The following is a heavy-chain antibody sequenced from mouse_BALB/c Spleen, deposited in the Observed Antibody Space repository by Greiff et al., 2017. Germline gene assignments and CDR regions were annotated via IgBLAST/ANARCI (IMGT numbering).Heavy chain of an antibody. Sequence: LQQPGSELVRPGASVKLSCKASGYTFTSYWMHWVKQRHGQGLEWIGNIYPGSGSTNYDEKFKSKGTLTVDTSSSTAYMHLSSLTSEDSAVYYCTQGYGYGGFDYWGQGTTLTVSS. V-gene: IGHV1S22*01. CDR3: TQGYGYGGFDY. J-gene: IGHJ2*01. CDR1: GYTFTSYW. CDR2: IYPGSGST. D-gene: IGHD1-2*01.